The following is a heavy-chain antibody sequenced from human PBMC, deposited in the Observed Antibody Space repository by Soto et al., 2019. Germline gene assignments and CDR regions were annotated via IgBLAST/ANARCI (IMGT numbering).Heavy chain of an antibody. CDR3: ASTPSPGGDWFDP. Sequence: SVKVSWKASGGTFSSYAISGVRQAPGQGLEWMGAIIPIFGTANYAQKFQGRVTITADESPSTAYMELSSLRSEDTAVYYCASTPSPGGDWFDPWGQGPLVTVSS. D-gene: IGHD3-10*01. J-gene: IGHJ5*02. CDR2: IIPIFGTA. V-gene: IGHV1-69*13. CDR1: GGTFSSYA.